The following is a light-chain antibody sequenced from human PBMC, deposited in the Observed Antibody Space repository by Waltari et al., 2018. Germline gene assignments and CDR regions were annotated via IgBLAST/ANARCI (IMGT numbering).Light chain of an antibody. J-gene: IGKJ1*01. V-gene: IGKV3-20*01. CDR1: QSVSSSY. CDR3: QQYGSSPRT. Sequence: EIALTQSPGTLSLSPGERATLSCRASQSVSSSYLAWYQQKPGQAPRLLIYGASSRATGIPDRFGGSGSGTDFTLTISRLEPEDFAVYYCQQYGSSPRTFGQGTKVEIK. CDR2: GAS.